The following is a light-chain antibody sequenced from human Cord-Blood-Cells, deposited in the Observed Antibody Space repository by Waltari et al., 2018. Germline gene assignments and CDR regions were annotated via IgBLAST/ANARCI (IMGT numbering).Light chain of an antibody. CDR1: SSDVGGYKY. V-gene: IGLV2-11*01. J-gene: IGLJ1*01. Sequence: QSALTQPRSVSGSPGQSVTISSTATSSDVGGYKYVSWYQQHPGKAPKLMIYDVSKRPAGVPDRFSGSKSGNTASLTISGLQAEDEADYSCCSYAGSYTLYVFGTGTKVTVL. CDR3: CSYAGSYTLYV. CDR2: DVS.